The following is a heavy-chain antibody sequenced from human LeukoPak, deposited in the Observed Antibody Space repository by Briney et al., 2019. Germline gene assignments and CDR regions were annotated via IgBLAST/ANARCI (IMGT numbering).Heavy chain of an antibody. V-gene: IGHV4-4*07. J-gene: IGHJ3*02. D-gene: IGHD6-19*01. Sequence: SETLSLTCTVSGGSISSYYWSWIPPPAGKGLAWIGRIYTSGSTNYNPSLERRVTMSVDTSKNQFTLKLSSVTAADTAVYYCARGLQAVAAAWGAFDIWGQGTMVTVSS. CDR2: IYTSGST. CDR3: ARGLQAVAAAWGAFDI. CDR1: GGSISSYY.